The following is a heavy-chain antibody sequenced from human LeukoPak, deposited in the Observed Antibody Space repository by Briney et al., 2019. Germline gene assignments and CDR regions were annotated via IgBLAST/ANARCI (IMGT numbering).Heavy chain of an antibody. V-gene: IGHV1-8*01. CDR3: ARGVRAVAGSYYYGMDV. CDR1: GYTFTSYD. Sequence: ASVKVSCKASGYTFTSYDINWVRQATGQGLEWMGWMNPNSGNTGYAQKFQGRVTMARNTSISTAYMELSSLRSEDTAVYYCARGVRAVAGSYYYGMDVWGQGTTATVSS. J-gene: IGHJ6*02. CDR2: MNPNSGNT. D-gene: IGHD6-19*01.